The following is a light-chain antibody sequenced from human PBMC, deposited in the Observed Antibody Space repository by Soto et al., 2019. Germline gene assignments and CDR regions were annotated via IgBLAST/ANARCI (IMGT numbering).Light chain of an antibody. CDR3: SSYTSRSTLGV. J-gene: IGLJ2*01. V-gene: IGLV2-14*03. CDR2: DGS. Sequence: QSALTQPASVSGAPGQSITISCTGTNSDIGGYNYVSWYQQHPGKAPKLMIYDGSNRPSGVSYRFSGSKSGNTASLTISGLQAEDEDDYYYSSYTSRSTLGVFGGGTQLTVL. CDR1: NSDIGGYNY.